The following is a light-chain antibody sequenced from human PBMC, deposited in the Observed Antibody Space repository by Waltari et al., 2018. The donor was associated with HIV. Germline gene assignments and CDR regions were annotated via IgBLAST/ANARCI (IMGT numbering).Light chain of an antibody. CDR1: SSNIGAGSH. J-gene: IGLJ1*01. CDR3: QSHDSSLSGYV. Sequence: QSVLTQPPSVSGAPGPRVTISCTVSSSNIGAGSHGHWYPHLPVTAPNPLIYGNRHRPSGVPCRFSGSKSGTSASLAITGLQAEDEADYHCQSHDSSLSGYVFGTGTKVTVL. CDR2: GNR. V-gene: IGLV1-40*01.